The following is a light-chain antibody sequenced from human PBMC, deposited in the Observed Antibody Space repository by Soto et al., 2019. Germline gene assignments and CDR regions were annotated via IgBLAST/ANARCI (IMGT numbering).Light chain of an antibody. V-gene: IGLV1-36*01. CDR2: YDD. Sequence: QSVLTQPPSVSKAPRQRVTISCSESSSSIGNNAVNWYQQLPGKAPKLLIYYDDRLPSGVSDRFSGSKSGTSASLAISGLHSEDEAHYYCAAWDDSLNGWAFGGGTKLTVL. CDR1: SSSIGNNA. CDR3: AAWDDSLNGWA. J-gene: IGLJ3*02.